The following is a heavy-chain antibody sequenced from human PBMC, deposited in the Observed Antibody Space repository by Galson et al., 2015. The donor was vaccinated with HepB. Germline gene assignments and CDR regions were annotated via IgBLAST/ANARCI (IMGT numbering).Heavy chain of an antibody. D-gene: IGHD3-3*01. V-gene: IGHV3-74*01. Sequence: SLRLSCAASGFTFSSYWMHWVRQAPGKGLVWVSRINSDGSSTSYVDSVKGRFTISRDNAKNTLYLQMNSLRAEDTAVYYCARGGYDFWSGYYPAGYYYYGVDVWGQGTTVTVSS. CDR1: GFTFSSYW. CDR2: INSDGSST. CDR3: ARGGYDFWSGYYPAGYYYYGVDV. J-gene: IGHJ6*02.